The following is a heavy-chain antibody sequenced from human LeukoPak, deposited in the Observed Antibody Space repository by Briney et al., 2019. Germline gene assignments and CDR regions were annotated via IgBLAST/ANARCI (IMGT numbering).Heavy chain of an antibody. CDR3: ARGAYSSSWYTYYYYMDV. Sequence: SETLSLTCTVSGGSISNYYWSWIRRPPGKGLEWIGYIYYSGSTNYNPSLKSRVTISVDTSKNQFSLKLTSVTAADTALYYCARGAYSSSWYTYYYYMDVWGKGTTVTVSS. J-gene: IGHJ6*03. CDR1: GGSISNYY. D-gene: IGHD6-13*01. CDR2: IYYSGST. V-gene: IGHV4-59*01.